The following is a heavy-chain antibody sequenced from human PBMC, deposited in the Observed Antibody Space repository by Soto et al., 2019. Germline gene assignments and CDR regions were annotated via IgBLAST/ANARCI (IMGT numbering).Heavy chain of an antibody. CDR1: GFGFSNYA. V-gene: IGHV3-23*01. D-gene: IGHD4-17*01. CDR2: ISSSSTVI. Sequence: EVQLLESGGGLVQPGGSLRLSCAASGFGFSNYAVTWVRQAQGKGLEWVSSISSSSTVIYYADSVKGRFIISRDNSKNTLYLQMNSLRAEDTAVYYCAKDPNGEYIGAFDDWGQGTLVTVSS. CDR3: AKDPNGEYIGAFDD. J-gene: IGHJ4*02.